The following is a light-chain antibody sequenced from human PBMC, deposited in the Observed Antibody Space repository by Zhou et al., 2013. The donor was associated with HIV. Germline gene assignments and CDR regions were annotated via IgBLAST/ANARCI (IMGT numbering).Light chain of an antibody. J-gene: IGKJ5*01. Sequence: EIVLTQSPATLSLSPGERATLSCRASQSVSSYLSWYQQKPGQAPRLLIYGTSNRATGIPPRFSGSGSGTDFTLTINSLEPEDFAVYYCQQRMTFGKGHDWRLN. V-gene: IGKV3-11*01. CDR3: QQRMT. CDR1: QSVSSY. CDR2: GTS.